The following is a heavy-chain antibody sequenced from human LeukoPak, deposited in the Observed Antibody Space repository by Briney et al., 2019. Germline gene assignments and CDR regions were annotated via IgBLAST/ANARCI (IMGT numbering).Heavy chain of an antibody. J-gene: IGHJ5*02. Sequence: ASVKVSCKAFGYTFTGHYMHWLRQAPGQGLEWMGWVNPNTGGTNYAQKFQGRVTMTRDTSITTAYMELSRLIFDDTAIYYCATDPNPYSRSFNWFDPWGQGTLVTVSS. V-gene: IGHV1-2*02. CDR3: ATDPNPYSRSFNWFDP. CDR1: GYTFTGHY. D-gene: IGHD1-26*01. CDR2: VNPNTGGT.